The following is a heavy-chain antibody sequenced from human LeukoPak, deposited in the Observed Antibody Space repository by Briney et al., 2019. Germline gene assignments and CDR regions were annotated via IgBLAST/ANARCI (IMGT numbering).Heavy chain of an antibody. CDR1: GFTFRTYG. V-gene: IGHV3-23*01. CDR3: ARELVSLGTGYFDL. CDR2: ITGSSTWT. Sequence: PGGSLRLSCEASGFTFRTYGMTWVRQAPGKGLEWVSGITGSSTWTYYADSVKGRFAISRDNSKNTLHLQMDSLRAEDTAIYYFARELVSLGTGYFDLWGRGTLVTVSS. J-gene: IGHJ2*01. D-gene: IGHD7-27*01.